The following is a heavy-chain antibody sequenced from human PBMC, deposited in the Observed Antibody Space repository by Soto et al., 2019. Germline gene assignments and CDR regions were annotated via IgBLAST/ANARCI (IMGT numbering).Heavy chain of an antibody. CDR3: VRVYGRSSCFFDS. D-gene: IGHD6-6*01. V-gene: IGHV4-38-2*01. J-gene: IGHJ4*02. CDR2: IYHSGTT. Sequence: SETLSLTCGVSGYSLTSGYHWGWIRQPPGKGLEWIGTIYHSGTTYYNPSLMSQVTMSVDTSKNQFSLKVTSATAADTAVYFCVRVYGRSSCFFDSWGQGTLVTVSS. CDR1: GYSLTSGYH.